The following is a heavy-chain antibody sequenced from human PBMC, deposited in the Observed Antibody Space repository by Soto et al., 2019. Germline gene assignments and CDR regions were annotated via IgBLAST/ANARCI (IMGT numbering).Heavy chain of an antibody. Sequence: QVQLVQSGAEVKKPGSSVKVSCKASGGTFSSYTISWVRQAPGQGLEWMGRIIPILGIANYAQKLQGRVTNTADKSTSTAYMELSSLRSEDTAVYYCARGGYDILTGYYTDHFDYWGQGTLVTVSS. CDR1: GGTFSSYT. D-gene: IGHD3-9*01. CDR2: IIPILGIA. V-gene: IGHV1-69*02. J-gene: IGHJ4*02. CDR3: ARGGYDILTGYYTDHFDY.